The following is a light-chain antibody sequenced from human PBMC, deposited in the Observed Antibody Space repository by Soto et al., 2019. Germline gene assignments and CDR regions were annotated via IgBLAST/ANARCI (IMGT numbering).Light chain of an antibody. CDR2: DVT. V-gene: IGLV2-14*01. J-gene: IGLJ1*01. CDR1: SSDVGGYDY. Sequence: QSALTQPASVSGSPGQSITISCTGTSSDVGGYDYVSWYQQHPGKAPKLMIYDVTNRPSGLSNRFSGSKSGNTASLTISGLQAEVEADYYCISYASINTYVFGTGSKLPVL. CDR3: ISYASINTYV.